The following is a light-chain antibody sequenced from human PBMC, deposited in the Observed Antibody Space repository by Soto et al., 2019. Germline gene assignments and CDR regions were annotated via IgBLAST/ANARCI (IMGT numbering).Light chain of an antibody. J-gene: IGKJ1*01. CDR3: QQYDSSPRT. V-gene: IGKV3-15*01. Sequence: IVMTQSPATLSVSPGERATLSCRASQSVSLNLAWYQQKPGQAPRLLIFGASTRATGVPARFIGSGSGTDFILTISRLEPEDFAVYYCQQYDSSPRTFGQGTKVDIK. CDR2: GAS. CDR1: QSVSLN.